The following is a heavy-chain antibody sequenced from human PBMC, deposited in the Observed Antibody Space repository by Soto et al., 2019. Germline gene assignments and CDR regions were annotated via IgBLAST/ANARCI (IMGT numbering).Heavy chain of an antibody. CDR1: GGSISSGGYY. V-gene: IGHV4-31*03. CDR2: IYYSGST. Sequence: SETLSLTCTVSGGSISSGGYYWSWIRQHPGKGLEWIGYIYYSGSTHYNPSLKSRVTISVDTSKNQFSLQLSSVTAADTAVYYCARGPYSGSYYYWGQGTLVTVSS. J-gene: IGHJ4*02. CDR3: ARGPYSGSYYY. D-gene: IGHD1-26*01.